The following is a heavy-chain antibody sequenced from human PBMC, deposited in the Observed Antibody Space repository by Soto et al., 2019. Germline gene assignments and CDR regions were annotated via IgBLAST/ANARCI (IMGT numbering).Heavy chain of an antibody. CDR2: ISAYNGDT. D-gene: IGHD4-17*01. J-gene: IGHJ4*02. V-gene: IGHV1-18*01. CDR3: ARDVPTVTTGGPDY. Sequence: QVQLVQSGVEVEKPGASVKVSCKASGYTFTGYGISWVRQAPGQGLEWMGWISAYNGDTNYAQKYEGRITMTTDTSTSTAYMELRSLTSDDTAVYYCARDVPTVTTGGPDYWGQGTLVTVSS. CDR1: GYTFTGYG.